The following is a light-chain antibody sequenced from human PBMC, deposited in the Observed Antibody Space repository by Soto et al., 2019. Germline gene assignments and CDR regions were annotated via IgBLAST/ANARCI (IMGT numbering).Light chain of an antibody. CDR2: EVS. CDR3: CSYAGSSRV. J-gene: IGLJ3*02. CDR1: SSDVGSYNL. Sequence: QSALTQPASVSGSPGQSITISCTGTSSDVGSYNLVSWYQQHPGKPPKLMIYEVSKRPSGVSNRFSGSKSGNTASLTISGLQAEDEADYYCCSYAGSSRVFGGGTKLTVL. V-gene: IGLV2-23*02.